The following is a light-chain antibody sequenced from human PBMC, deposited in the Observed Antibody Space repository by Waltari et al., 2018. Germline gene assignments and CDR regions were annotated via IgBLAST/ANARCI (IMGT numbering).Light chain of an antibody. CDR2: DAS. J-gene: IGKJ4*01. CDR1: HRVSRY. Sequence: EIVLTQSPATLSLSPGERATLSCRASHRVSRYLAWDQQRPGQAPRLLIFDASFRATGIPARFSGSGSETDFTLTISSLEPEDCAVYYCQQRSNWPLTFGGGTKVEIK. CDR3: QQRSNWPLT. V-gene: IGKV3-11*01.